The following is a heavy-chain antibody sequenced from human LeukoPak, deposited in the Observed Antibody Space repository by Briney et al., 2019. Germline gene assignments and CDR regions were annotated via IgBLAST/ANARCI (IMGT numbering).Heavy chain of an antibody. CDR2: IRRRAHGGAA. J-gene: IGHJ4*02. CDR1: GFAFDDFA. Sequence: GGPLRLSCTTSGFAFDDFAMSWVRQPAGKGLEWVGFIRRRAHGGAAEYAASVKGRFIISRDDSKGIAYLQMNSLKTEDTAVYYCSRNGLVDFDYWGQGSRVIVSP. CDR3: SRNGLVDFDY. V-gene: IGHV3-49*04.